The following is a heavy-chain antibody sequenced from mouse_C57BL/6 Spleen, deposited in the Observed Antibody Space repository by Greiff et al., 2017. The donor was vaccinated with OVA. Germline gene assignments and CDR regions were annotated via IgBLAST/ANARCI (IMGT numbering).Heavy chain of an antibody. D-gene: IGHD2-3*01. CDR2: ISDGGSYT. J-gene: IGHJ2*01. CDR1: GFTFSSYA. CDR3: AREIYDCYP. V-gene: IGHV5-4*01. Sequence: EVHVVESGGGFVMPGGSLKLSCAASGFTFSSYAMSWVRQTPETRLAWVATISDGGSYTYYPDNVKGRFTISRDNAKNNLYLQMSQLKPDDTAVYYCAREIYDCYPWGQGTTLTVSS.